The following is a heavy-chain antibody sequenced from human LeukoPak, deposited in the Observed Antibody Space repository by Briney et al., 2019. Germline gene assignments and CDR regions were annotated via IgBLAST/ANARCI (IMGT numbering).Heavy chain of an antibody. D-gene: IGHD3-16*02. J-gene: IGHJ4*02. CDR2: ISTSDGTT. CDR1: GFTFSGYA. CDR3: AKGGTGFSYRYGIDY. Sequence: GGSLRLSCAASGFTFSGYAMSWVRQAPGKGLEWVSSISTSDGTTYYADSVKGRFTISRDNSKNTLYLQMNSLRAEDAAIYYCAKGGTGFSYRYGIDYWGQGTLVTVPS. V-gene: IGHV3-23*01.